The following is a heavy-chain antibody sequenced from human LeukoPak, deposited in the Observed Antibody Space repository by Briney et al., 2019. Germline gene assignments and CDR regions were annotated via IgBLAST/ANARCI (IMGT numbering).Heavy chain of an antibody. V-gene: IGHV3-23*01. CDR3: AKDMEDIVATDRVDY. J-gene: IGHJ4*02. D-gene: IGHD5-12*01. Sequence: PGGSLRLSCAPCGFTFSSYAMSWVRQAPGKGLEWVSAISGSGGSTYYADSVQGRFTISRDNSKNTLYLQMNSLRAEDTAVYYCAKDMEDIVATDRVDYWGQGTLVTV. CDR2: ISGSGGST. CDR1: GFTFSSYA.